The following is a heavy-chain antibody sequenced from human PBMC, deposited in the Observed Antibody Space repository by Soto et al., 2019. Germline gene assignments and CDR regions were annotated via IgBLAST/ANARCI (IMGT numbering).Heavy chain of an antibody. V-gene: IGHV1-2*02. CDR2: INPNSGGT. Sequence: ASVKVSCKASGYTFTGYYMHWVRQAPGQGLEWMGWINPNSGGTNYAQKFQGRVTMTRGTSISTAYMELSRLRSDDTAVYYCAREYGYCSGGSCYANWFDPWGQGTLVTVSS. CDR1: GYTFTGYY. D-gene: IGHD2-15*01. J-gene: IGHJ5*02. CDR3: AREYGYCSGGSCYANWFDP.